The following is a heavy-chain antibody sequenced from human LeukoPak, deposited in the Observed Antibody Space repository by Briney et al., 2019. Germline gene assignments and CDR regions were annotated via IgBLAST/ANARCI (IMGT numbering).Heavy chain of an antibody. J-gene: IGHJ4*02. Sequence: GGSLRLSCAASGFTFSDYYMSWIRQAPGKGLEWVSVIYTGGATFYTDSVKGRFTISRDNAKNSLYLQMNSPRAEDTAVYYCARDAPGGSGALDYWGQGTLVTVSS. CDR3: ARDAPGGSGALDY. CDR2: IYTGGAT. V-gene: IGHV3-66*01. D-gene: IGHD3-10*01. CDR1: GFTFSDYY.